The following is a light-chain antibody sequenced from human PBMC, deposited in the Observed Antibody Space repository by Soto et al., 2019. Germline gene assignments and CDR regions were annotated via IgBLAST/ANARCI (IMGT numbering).Light chain of an antibody. J-gene: IGKJ3*01. CDR3: QESYSTPLT. CDR1: QTISTY. CDR2: AAS. V-gene: IGKV1-39*01. Sequence: DIQMTQSPSSLSASVGDRVTITCRASQTISTYLNWYQKKPGKAPKLLIYAASRLQSGAPSRFSGSGSGTDFTLTIGSLQQEDFASYYCQESYSTPLTFVPGTTVDIK.